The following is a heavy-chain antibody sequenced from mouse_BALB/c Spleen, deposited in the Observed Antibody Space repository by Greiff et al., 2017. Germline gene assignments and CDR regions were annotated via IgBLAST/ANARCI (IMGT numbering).Heavy chain of an antibody. CDR1: GFSLTGYG. J-gene: IGHJ3*01. CDR2: IWGDGST. Sequence: QVQLQESGPGLVAPSQSLSITCTVSGFSLTGYGVNWVRQPPGKGLEWLGMIWGDGSTDYNSALKSRLSISKDNSKSQVFLKMNSLQTDDTARYYCARVAYDYGFAYWGQGTLVTVSA. CDR3: ARVAYDYGFAY. D-gene: IGHD2-4*01. V-gene: IGHV2-6-7*01.